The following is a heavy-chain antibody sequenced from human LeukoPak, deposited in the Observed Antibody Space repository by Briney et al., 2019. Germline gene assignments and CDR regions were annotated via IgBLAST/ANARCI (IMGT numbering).Heavy chain of an antibody. CDR2: INHSGST. CDR3: AKIGDAGLGSHDY. J-gene: IGHJ4*02. D-gene: IGHD3-10*01. Sequence: PSETLSLTCAVYGGSFSTYYWSWIRQPPGKGLEWIGEINHSGSTNYNPSLKSRVTISVDTSKAQFSLKLRSVTAADTAVYYCAKIGDAGLGSHDYWGQGTLVTISS. V-gene: IGHV4-34*01. CDR1: GGSFSTYY.